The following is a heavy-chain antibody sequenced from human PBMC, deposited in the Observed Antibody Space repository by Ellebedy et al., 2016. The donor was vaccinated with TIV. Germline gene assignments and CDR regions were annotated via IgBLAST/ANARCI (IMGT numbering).Heavy chain of an antibody. CDR1: GDSISGYY. J-gene: IGHJ4*02. CDR2: IYSSGSG. V-gene: IGHV4-59*01. Sequence: MPSETLSLTCTVSGDSISGYYWSWIRPPPGKGLEWIGYIYSSGSGEYNPSLKSRVTMSVDTSRGQFSLRLNSVTAADTAVYYCARSGGWYTPYDYWGQGTLVTVSS. D-gene: IGHD6-19*01. CDR3: ARSGGWYTPYDY.